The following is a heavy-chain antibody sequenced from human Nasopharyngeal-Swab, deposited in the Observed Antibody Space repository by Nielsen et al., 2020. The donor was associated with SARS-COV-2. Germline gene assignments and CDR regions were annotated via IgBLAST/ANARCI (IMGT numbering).Heavy chain of an antibody. CDR1: GFPFSTYA. V-gene: IGHV3-23*01. D-gene: IGHD3-22*01. Sequence: GESLKISCAASGFPFSTYAMYWVRQPPAKGLELVSIISGSGGSTYYADSVKGRFTISRDNSKNTLYLQMNSLRAEDTAVYYCAKRDDYYESSGLGDWGQGTLVTVSS. CDR3: AKRDDYYESSGLGD. CDR2: ISGSGGST. J-gene: IGHJ4*02.